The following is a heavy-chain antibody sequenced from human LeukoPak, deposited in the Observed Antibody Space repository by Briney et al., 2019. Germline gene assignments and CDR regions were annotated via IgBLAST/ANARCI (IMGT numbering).Heavy chain of an antibody. J-gene: IGHJ4*02. D-gene: IGHD6-13*01. CDR3: ARGVYIAAAQYGY. V-gene: IGHV4-59*01. CDR1: GGSISSYY. Sequence: SETLSLTCTVSGGSISSYYWSWIRQPPGKGLEWIGYIYYSGTTNYNPSLKSRVTISVDTPKNQFSLKLSSVTAADTAVYYCARGVYIAAAQYGYWGQGTPVTVSS. CDR2: IYYSGTT.